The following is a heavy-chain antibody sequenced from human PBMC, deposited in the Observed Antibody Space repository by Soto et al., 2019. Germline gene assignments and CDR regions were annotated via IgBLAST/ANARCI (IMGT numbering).Heavy chain of an antibody. CDR2: IYPGDSDT. CDR3: ARLPLGYCSGGSCYSWGYYYYYGMDV. Sequence: ESLKISCTGSGYSFTSYWIGWVRQIPGKGLEWMGIIYPGDSDTRYSPSFQGQVTISADKSISTAYLQWSSLKASDTAMYYCARLPLGYCSGGSCYSWGYYYYYGMDVWGQGTTVTVSS. CDR1: GYSFTSYW. V-gene: IGHV5-51*01. D-gene: IGHD2-15*01. J-gene: IGHJ6*02.